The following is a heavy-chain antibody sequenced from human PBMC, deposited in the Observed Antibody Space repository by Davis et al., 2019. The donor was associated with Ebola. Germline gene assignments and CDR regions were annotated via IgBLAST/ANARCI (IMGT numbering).Heavy chain of an antibody. D-gene: IGHD5-12*01. J-gene: IGHJ3*02. Sequence: AASVTVTCKASGYTFTSYAMHWVRQAPGQRLEWMGWINAGNGNTKYSQKFQGRVTITRDTSASTAYMELSSLRSEDTAVYYCASTWLRDAFDIWGQGTMVTVSS. V-gene: IGHV1-3*01. CDR3: ASTWLRDAFDI. CDR2: INAGNGNT. CDR1: GYTFTSYA.